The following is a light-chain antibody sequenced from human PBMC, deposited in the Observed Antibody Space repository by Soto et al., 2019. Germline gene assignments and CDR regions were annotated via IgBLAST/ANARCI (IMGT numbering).Light chain of an antibody. CDR3: MQGTDWPPT. CDR2: KVS. CDR1: HSLVYVDGNTY. Sequence: DVVMTQTPLSLPVTLGQPASISCRSSHSLVYVDGNTYLNWVHQRPGQSPRRLIYKVSNRDSGVPDRFSGSGSGTDFTLKISRVEAEDVGVYYCMQGTDWPPTFGGGTKVDI. J-gene: IGKJ4*01. V-gene: IGKV2-30*01.